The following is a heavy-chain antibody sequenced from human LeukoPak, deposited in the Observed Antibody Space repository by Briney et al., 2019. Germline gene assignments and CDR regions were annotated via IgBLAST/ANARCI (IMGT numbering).Heavy chain of an antibody. CDR2: IKQDGSEK. CDR3: ARDSLAGYYYYYMDV. CDR1: GFTFSSYW. Sequence: GGSLRLSCAASGFTFSSYWMSWVRQAPGKGLEWVANIKQDGSEKYYVDSVKGRFTISRDNAKNSLYLQMNSLRAEDTAVYYCARDSLAGYYYYYMDVWGKGTTVTISS. J-gene: IGHJ6*03. D-gene: IGHD2-15*01. V-gene: IGHV3-7*01.